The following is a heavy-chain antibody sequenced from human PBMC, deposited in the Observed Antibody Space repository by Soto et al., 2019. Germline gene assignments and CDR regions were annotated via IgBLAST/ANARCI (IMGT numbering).Heavy chain of an antibody. V-gene: IGHV3-15*01. J-gene: IGHJ6*03. Sequence: LGGSLRLSCAASGFTFSNAWMSWVRQAPGKGLEWVGRIKSKTDGGTTDYTAPVKGRFTISRDDSKNTLYLQMNSLKTEDTAVYYCTTEVTGDPYYYYYYMDVWGKGTTVTVSS. CDR2: IKSKTDGGTT. D-gene: IGHD7-27*01. CDR3: TTEVTGDPYYYYYYMDV. CDR1: GFTFSNAW.